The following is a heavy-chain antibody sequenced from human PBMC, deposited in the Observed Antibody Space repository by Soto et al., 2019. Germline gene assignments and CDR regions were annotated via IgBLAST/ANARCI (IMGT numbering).Heavy chain of an antibody. D-gene: IGHD2-15*01. J-gene: IGHJ5*02. Sequence: VQLQESGPGLVKPSETLSLTCTVSGVSVTSTNYYWAWIRQPPGKGLEWVGYISHSGRTKYNPSRKGRITMSMEKSTMQLSLKLTSVTAADTAIYFCAREAAVTVAGRSVPWFDPCGQGTLVSVSS. CDR1: GVSVTSTNYY. CDR3: AREAAVTVAGRSVPWFDP. CDR2: ISHSGRT. V-gene: IGHV4-61*01.